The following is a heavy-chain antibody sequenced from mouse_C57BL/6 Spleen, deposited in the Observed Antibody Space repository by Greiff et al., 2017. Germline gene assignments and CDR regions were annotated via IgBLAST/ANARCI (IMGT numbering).Heavy chain of an antibody. V-gene: IGHV5-16*01. Sequence: EVMLVESEGGLVQPGSSMKLSCTASGFTFSDYYMAWVRQVPEKGLEWVANINYDGSSTYYLDSLKSRFIISRDNAKNMLYLQMSSLKSEDTATYYCAREMDWEGRYFDVWGTGTTVTVSS. D-gene: IGHD4-1*01. CDR1: GFTFSDYY. CDR3: AREMDWEGRYFDV. J-gene: IGHJ1*03. CDR2: INYDGSST.